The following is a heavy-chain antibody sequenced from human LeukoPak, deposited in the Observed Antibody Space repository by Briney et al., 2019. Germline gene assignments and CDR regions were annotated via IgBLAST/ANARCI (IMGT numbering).Heavy chain of an antibody. CDR3: ARVVRGSGSYYFDY. V-gene: IGHV4-38-2*02. J-gene: IGHJ4*02. CDR1: GYSISSGYY. Sequence: PSETLSLTCTVSGYSISSGYYWGWIRQPPGKGLEWIGSIYHSGSTYYNPSLKSRVTISVDTSKNQFSLKLSSVTAADTAVYYCARVVRGSGSYYFDYWGQGTLVTVSS. D-gene: IGHD3-10*01. CDR2: IYHSGST.